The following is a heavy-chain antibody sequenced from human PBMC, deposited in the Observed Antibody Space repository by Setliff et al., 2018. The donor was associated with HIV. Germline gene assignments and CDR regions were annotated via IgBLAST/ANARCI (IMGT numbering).Heavy chain of an antibody. D-gene: IGHD3-16*01. V-gene: IGHV3-48*03. CDR2: ISSSGSSI. CDR3: ARGPYTIGY. CDR1: GYSFSSYE. J-gene: IGHJ4*02. Sequence: GGFLRLSCAGSGYSFSSYEMNWVRQGPGKGLEWVSYISSSGSSIYYADSVKGRFTISRDNAKNSLYLQMNSLRAEDTAVYYCARGPYTIGYWGQGTLVTVSS.